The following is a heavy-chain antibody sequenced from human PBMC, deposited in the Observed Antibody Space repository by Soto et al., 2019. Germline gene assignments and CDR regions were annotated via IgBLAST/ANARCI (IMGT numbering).Heavy chain of an antibody. CDR3: AREGYDSSGYYYGDY. J-gene: IGHJ4*02. CDR2: IYYSGST. D-gene: IGHD3-22*01. V-gene: IGHV4-30-4*01. CDR1: GGSISSGDYY. Sequence: SETLSLTCTVSGGSISSGDYYWSWIRQPPGKGLEWIGYIYYSGSTYYNPSLKSRVTITVDTSKNQFSLKLSSVTAADTAVYYCAREGYDSSGYYYGDYWGQGTLVTVSS.